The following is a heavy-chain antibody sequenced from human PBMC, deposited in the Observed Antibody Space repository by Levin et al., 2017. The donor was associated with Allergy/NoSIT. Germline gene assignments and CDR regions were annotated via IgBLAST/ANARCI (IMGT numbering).Heavy chain of an antibody. V-gene: IGHV3-9*01. CDR1: GFTFDAYA. D-gene: IGHD3-3*01. CDR3: AKDMRRHTISYNWFDP. Sequence: SLKISCAASGFTFDAYAMHWVRQAPGKGLEWVSGISWNSGSIGYADSVKGRFTISRDNAKNSLYLQMNSLRAEDTALYYCAKDMRRHTISYNWFDPWGQGTLVTVSS. CDR2: ISWNSGSI. J-gene: IGHJ5*02.